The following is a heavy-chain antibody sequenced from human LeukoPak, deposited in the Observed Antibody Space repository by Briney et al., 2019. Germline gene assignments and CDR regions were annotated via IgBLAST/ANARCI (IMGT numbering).Heavy chain of an antibody. CDR1: GFTFDDYA. Sequence: QPGRSLRLSCAASGFTFDDYAMHWVRHAPGKGLEWVSGISWNSGSIGYADSVKGRFTISRDNAKNSLYLQMNSLRAEDTAVYYCARDLLRWGIAVGNDYWGQGTLVTVSS. J-gene: IGHJ4*02. V-gene: IGHV3-9*01. CDR3: ARDLLRWGIAVGNDY. D-gene: IGHD6-19*01. CDR2: ISWNSGSI.